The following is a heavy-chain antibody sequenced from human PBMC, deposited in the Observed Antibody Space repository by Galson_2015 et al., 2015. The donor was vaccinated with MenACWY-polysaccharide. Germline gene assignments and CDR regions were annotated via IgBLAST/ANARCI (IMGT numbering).Heavy chain of an antibody. J-gene: IGHJ4*02. V-gene: IGHV3-23*01. D-gene: IGHD1-26*01. CDR1: GFNFSIHV. CDR3: VKGGWADN. Sequence: SLRLSCAASGFNFSIHVMTWVRQAPGKGLEWVSAISSGSDTAYYTDSVKGRFTISRDNSKDTVHLQMDSLRAEDTAVYYCVKGGWADNWGQGTLVTVSS. CDR2: ISSGSDTA.